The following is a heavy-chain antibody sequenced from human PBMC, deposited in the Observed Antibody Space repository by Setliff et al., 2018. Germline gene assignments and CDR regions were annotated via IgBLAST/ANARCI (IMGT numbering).Heavy chain of an antibody. CDR2: FYYSGDT. J-gene: IGHJ1*01. CDR3: ARDKGDYFGSGSSH. V-gene: IGHV4-31*02. D-gene: IGHD3-10*01. Sequence: SETLSLTCTVSGGFIRSGGHYWSWIRQHPGKGLEWIGYFYYSGDTFYNPSLKSRATIVVDASNNQFSLRLTAVTAADTAVYYCARDKGDYFGSGSSHWGQGTLGTVSS. CDR1: GGFIRSGGHY.